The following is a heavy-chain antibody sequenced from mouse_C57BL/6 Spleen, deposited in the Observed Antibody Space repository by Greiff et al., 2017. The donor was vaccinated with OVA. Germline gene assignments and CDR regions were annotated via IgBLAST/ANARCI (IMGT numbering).Heavy chain of an antibody. V-gene: IGHV5-6*01. CDR1: GFTFSSYG. J-gene: IGHJ4*01. CDR3: ARHEGGAMDY. Sequence: EVKLVESGGDLVKPGGSLKLSCAASGFTFSSYGMSWVRQTPDKRLEWVATISSGGSYTYYPDSVKGRFTISRDNAKNTLYLQMSSLKSEDTAMYYCARHEGGAMDYWGQGTSVTVSS. CDR2: ISSGGSYT.